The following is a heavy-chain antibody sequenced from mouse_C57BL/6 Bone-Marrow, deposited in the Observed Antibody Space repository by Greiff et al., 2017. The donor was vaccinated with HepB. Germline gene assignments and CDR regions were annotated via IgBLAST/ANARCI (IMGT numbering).Heavy chain of an antibody. CDR2: ISNLAYSI. D-gene: IGHD1-1*01. CDR1: GFTFSDYG. Sequence: EVQLMESGGGLVQPGGSLKLSCAASGFTFSDYGMAWVRQAPRKGPEWVAFISNLAYSIYYADTVTGRFTISRENAKNTLYLEMSSLRSEDTAMYSCARALHYYYVSSYDWYFDVWGTGTTVTVSS. CDR3: ARALHYYYVSSYDWYFDV. J-gene: IGHJ1*03. V-gene: IGHV5-15*01.